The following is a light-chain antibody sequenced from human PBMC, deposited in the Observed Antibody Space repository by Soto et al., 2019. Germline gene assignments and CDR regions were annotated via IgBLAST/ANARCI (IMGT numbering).Light chain of an antibody. CDR2: EVS. CDR1: RGDIGSYNY. V-gene: IGLV2-14*01. Sequence: QSVLTQPASVSGSLGQSITISCTGTRGDIGSYNYVSWYQQHPGKAPKVIISEVSDRPSGISDRFSGSKSGNTASLTISGLQAEDGATYYGASFKSPRSVVFGGGTKLTVL. J-gene: IGLJ2*01. CDR3: ASFKSPRSVV.